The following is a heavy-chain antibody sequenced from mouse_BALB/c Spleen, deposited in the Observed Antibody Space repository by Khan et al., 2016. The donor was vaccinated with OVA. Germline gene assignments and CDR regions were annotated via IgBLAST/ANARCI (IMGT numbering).Heavy chain of an antibody. V-gene: IGHV1-26*01. CDR3: ARRYEFFPY. D-gene: IGHD2-12*01. Sequence: VRLQQSGPDLVKPGASVKISCKASGYSFTVYYMTWVKQSHGKSPEWIGRVNPNNGDTNYNQNFKGKAILTVDKSSNTAYMELRSLTSEDSAVFYCARRYEFFPYWGQGTLVTVSA. CDR2: VNPNNGDT. CDR1: GYSFTVYY. J-gene: IGHJ3*01.